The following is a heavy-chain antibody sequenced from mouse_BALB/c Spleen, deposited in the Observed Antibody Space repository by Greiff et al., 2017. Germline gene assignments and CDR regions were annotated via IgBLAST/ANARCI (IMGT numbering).Heavy chain of an antibody. Sequence: VQLQQSGAELVRPGTSVKVSCKASGYAFTNYLIEWVKQRPGQGLEWIGVINPGSGGTNYNEKFKGKATLTADKSSSTAYMQLSSLTSDDSAVYFYARGETSDYWGEGTTLTVSS. V-gene: IGHV1-54*01. CDR2: INPGSGGT. CDR1: GYAFTNYL. J-gene: IGHJ2*01. CDR3: ARGETSDY.